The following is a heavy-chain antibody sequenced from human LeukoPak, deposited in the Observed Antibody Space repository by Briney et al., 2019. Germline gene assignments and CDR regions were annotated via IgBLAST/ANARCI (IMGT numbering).Heavy chain of an antibody. CDR2: ISSSSSYI. CDR3: ARLAVTGEDDSFDY. V-gene: IGHV3-21*01. Sequence: GGSLRLSCAASGFTFSSYSMNWVRQAPGKGLEWVSSISSSSSYIYYADSVKGRFTISRDNAKNSLYLQVNSLRAEDTAVYYCARLAVTGEDDSFDYWGQGTLVTVSS. D-gene: IGHD6-19*01. CDR1: GFTFSSYS. J-gene: IGHJ4*02.